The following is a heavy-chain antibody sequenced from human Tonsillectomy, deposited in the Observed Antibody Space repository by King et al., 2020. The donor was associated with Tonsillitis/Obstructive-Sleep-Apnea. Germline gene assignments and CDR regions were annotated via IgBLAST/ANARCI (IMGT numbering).Heavy chain of an antibody. J-gene: IGHJ4*02. Sequence: VQLVESGGGLVQPGGSLRLSCAASGFTFSSYAMSWVRQAPGKGLEWVSAISGSGGSTYYADSVKGRFTISRDNSKNTLYLQMNSLRAEDTAVYYCAKDLYYDSSGYYLPDDWGQGTLVTVSS. D-gene: IGHD3-22*01. V-gene: IGHV3-23*04. CDR3: AKDLYYDSSGYYLPDD. CDR1: GFTFSSYA. CDR2: ISGSGGST.